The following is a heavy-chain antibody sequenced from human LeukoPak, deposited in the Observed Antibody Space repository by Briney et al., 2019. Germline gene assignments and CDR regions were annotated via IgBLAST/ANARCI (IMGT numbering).Heavy chain of an antibody. Sequence: SETLSLTCPVSGYSLTSGYYWGWIRQPPGKGLEWIASIFHSGSTFYNPSLKSRVTISVDKSKNQFSLKLSSVTAADTAVYYCASGRELLDYWGQGTLVTVSS. J-gene: IGHJ4*02. V-gene: IGHV4-38-2*01. CDR3: ASGRELLDY. CDR2: IFHSGST. CDR1: GYSLTSGYY. D-gene: IGHD1-26*01.